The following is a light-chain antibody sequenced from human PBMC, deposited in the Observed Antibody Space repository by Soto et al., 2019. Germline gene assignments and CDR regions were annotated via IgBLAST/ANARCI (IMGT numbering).Light chain of an antibody. J-gene: IGLJ3*02. Sequence: QTVVTQEPSFSVSPGGTVTFTCGLSSGSVSTSYYPSWYQQTPGQAPRTLIDSTNTRSSGVPDRFSGSILGNKAALTITGAQADDESDYYCVLYMGSGIWVFGGGTKVTVL. CDR3: VLYMGSGIWV. CDR1: SGSVSTSYY. V-gene: IGLV8-61*01. CDR2: STN.